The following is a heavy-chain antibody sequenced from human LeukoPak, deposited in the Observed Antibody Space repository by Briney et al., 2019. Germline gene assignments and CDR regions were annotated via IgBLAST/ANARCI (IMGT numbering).Heavy chain of an antibody. CDR2: IIPIFGTA. Sequence: SVKVSCKASGGTFSSYAISWVRQAPGQGLEWMGGIIPIFGTANYAQKFQGRVTITADESTSTAYMELNSLRSEDTAVYYCARSIQVRGVFDYWGQGTLVTVSS. CDR1: GGTFSSYA. V-gene: IGHV1-69*13. CDR3: ARSIQVRGVFDY. J-gene: IGHJ4*02. D-gene: IGHD3-10*01.